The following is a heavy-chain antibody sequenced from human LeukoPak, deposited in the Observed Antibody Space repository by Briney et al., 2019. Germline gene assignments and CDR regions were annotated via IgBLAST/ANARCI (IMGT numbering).Heavy chain of an antibody. CDR3: AKLREWELPDLFDY. J-gene: IGHJ4*02. CDR1: GFTFSSYG. V-gene: IGHV3-23*01. CDR2: ISGSGGST. D-gene: IGHD1-26*01. Sequence: GGSLRLSCTASGFTFSSYGMSWVRQAPGKGLEWVSGISGSGGSTYYADSVKGRFTISRDNSKNTLYLQMNSLRAEDTAVYYCAKLREWELPDLFDYWGQGTLVTVSS.